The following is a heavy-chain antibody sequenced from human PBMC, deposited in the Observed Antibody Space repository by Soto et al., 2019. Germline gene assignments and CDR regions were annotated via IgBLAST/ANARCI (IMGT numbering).Heavy chain of an antibody. CDR2: IIPIFGTA. CDR3: ARRRDGYNQDAFDI. V-gene: IGHV1-69*06. D-gene: IGHD5-12*01. J-gene: IGHJ3*02. Sequence: QVQLVQSGAEVKKPGSSVKVSCKASGGTFSSYAISWVRQAPGQGLEWMGGIIPIFGTANYAQKFQGRVTITADKSTSTAYMELSSLRSEDMAVYYCARRRDGYNQDAFDIWGQGTMVTVSS. CDR1: GGTFSSYA.